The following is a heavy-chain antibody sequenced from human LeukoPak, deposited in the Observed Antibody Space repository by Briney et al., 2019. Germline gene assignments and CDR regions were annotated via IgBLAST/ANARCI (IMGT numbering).Heavy chain of an antibody. Sequence: GGSLRLSCVASGFTFSSYAMSWVRQAPGKGLEWVSAIVGNGGSRYYADSVKGRFTISRDNSKNTLYLQMNSLRAEDTAVYYCAKDGGYGYCSSTSCPRSDYFDYWGQGTLVTVSS. J-gene: IGHJ4*02. CDR2: IVGNGGSR. D-gene: IGHD2-2*01. CDR3: AKDGGYGYCSSTSCPRSDYFDY. V-gene: IGHV3-23*01. CDR1: GFTFSSYA.